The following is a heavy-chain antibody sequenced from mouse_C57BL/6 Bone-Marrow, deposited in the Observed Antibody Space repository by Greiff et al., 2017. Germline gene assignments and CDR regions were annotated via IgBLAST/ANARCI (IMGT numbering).Heavy chain of an antibody. J-gene: IGHJ2*01. V-gene: IGHV1-42*01. CDR3: ARIRGYYFDY. CDR1: GYSFTGYY. CDR2: INPSTGGT. Sequence: VQLKQSGPELVKPGASVKISCKASGYSFTGYYMNWVKQSPEKSLEWIGEINPSTGGTTYNQKFKAKATLTVDKSSSTAYRQLKSLTSEDSAVYYCARIRGYYFDYWGQGTTLTVSS.